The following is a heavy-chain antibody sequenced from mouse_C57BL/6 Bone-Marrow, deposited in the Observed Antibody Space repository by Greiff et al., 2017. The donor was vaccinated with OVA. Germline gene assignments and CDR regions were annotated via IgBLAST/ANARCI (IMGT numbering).Heavy chain of an antibody. CDR2: INPSSGYT. V-gene: IGHV1-7*01. CDR1: GYTFTSYW. J-gene: IGHJ2*01. D-gene: IGHD1-1*02. Sequence: VQLQQSGAELAKPGASVKLSCKASGYTFTSYWMHWVKQRPGQGLEWIGYINPSSGYTKYNQKFKGKATLTVDTSSSTAYMQLSSLTSEDSAVYYCARKGGSFDYWGQGTTLTVSS. CDR3: ARKGGSFDY.